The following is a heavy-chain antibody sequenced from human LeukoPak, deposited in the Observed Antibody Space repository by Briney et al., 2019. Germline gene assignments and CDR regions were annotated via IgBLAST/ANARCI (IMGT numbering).Heavy chain of an antibody. D-gene: IGHD3-10*01. J-gene: IGHJ5*02. Sequence: SETLSLTCTVSGGSISSGGYFWSWVRQHPGKGLEWIGYISHSGSTYYNPSLKSRVTISLDTSKDRFSLRLSSVTAADTAVYYCARDLWFGEYNWFDPWGQGTLVTV. CDR2: ISHSGST. CDR3: ARDLWFGEYNWFDP. CDR1: GGSISSGGYF. V-gene: IGHV4-31*03.